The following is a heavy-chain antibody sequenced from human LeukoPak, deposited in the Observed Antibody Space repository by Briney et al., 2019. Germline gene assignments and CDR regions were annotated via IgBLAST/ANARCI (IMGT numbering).Heavy chain of an antibody. J-gene: IGHJ6*03. V-gene: IGHV3-73*01. D-gene: IGHD3-3*01. Sequence: GGSLRLSCAAAGFTFSGSAMHWVRQASGKGLEWVGCIRSKANSYATAYAASVKGRFTISRDDSKNTAYLQMNSLKTEDTAVYYCTRRTSSSGRYYYYYYMDVWGKGTTVTVSS. CDR3: TRRTSSSGRYYYYYYMDV. CDR1: GFTFSGSA. CDR2: IRSKANSYAT.